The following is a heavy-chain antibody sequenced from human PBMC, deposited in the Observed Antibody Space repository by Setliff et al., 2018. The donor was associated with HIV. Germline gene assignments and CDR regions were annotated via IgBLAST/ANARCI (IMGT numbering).Heavy chain of an antibody. CDR2: ISGSGGST. CDR1: GFTFSSYA. D-gene: IGHD3-16*01. CDR3: AKDYYDFVWGSSLAY. J-gene: IGHJ4*02. V-gene: IGHV3-23*01. Sequence: GGSLRLSCAASGFTFSSYAMSWVRQAPGKGMEWVSAISGSGGSTYYADSVKGRFTISRDNSKNTLYLQMNSLRAEDTAVYYCAKDYYDFVWGSSLAYWGQGTLVTVSS.